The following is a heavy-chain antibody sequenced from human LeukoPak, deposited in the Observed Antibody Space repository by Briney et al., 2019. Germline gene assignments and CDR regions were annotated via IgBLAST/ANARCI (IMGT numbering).Heavy chain of an antibody. CDR2: IWYDGSNK. D-gene: IGHD3-22*01. J-gene: IGHJ6*03. CDR1: GFTFSSYG. V-gene: IGHV3-33*06. Sequence: KPGRSLRLSCAASGFTFSSYGMHWVRQAPGKGLEWVAVIWYDGSNKYYADSVKGRFTISRDNSKNTLYLQMNSLRAEDTAVYYCAKDGYYYDSSGYYYSPDYYYYMDVWGKGTTVTVSS. CDR3: AKDGYYYDSSGYYYSPDYYYYMDV.